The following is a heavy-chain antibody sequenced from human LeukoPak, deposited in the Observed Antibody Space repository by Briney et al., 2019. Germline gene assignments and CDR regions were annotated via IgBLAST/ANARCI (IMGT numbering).Heavy chain of an antibody. CDR1: GFTFSSYS. Sequence: GGSLRLSCAASGFTFSSYSMNWVRQAPGKGLEWVSSISSSSSYIYYADSVKGRFTISRDNAKNSLYLQMNSLRAEDTAVYYCARADYADDAFDIWGQGTMVTVSS. J-gene: IGHJ3*02. CDR3: ARADYADDAFDI. D-gene: IGHD4-17*01. CDR2: ISSSSSYI. V-gene: IGHV3-21*01.